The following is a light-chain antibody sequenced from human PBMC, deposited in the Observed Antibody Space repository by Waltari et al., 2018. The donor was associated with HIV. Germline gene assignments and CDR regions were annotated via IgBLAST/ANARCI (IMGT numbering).Light chain of an antibody. CDR2: GAS. CDR3: QQYGSSPPWT. V-gene: IGKV3-20*01. Sequence: EIVLTQSPGPLSLSPGERATLSCRASQSVSSSYLAWYQQKPGQAPRLLIYGASSRATGIPDRFSGRGSGTDFTLTISRLVPEDFAVYYCQQYGSSPPWTFGQGTKVEIK. CDR1: QSVSSSY. J-gene: IGKJ1*01.